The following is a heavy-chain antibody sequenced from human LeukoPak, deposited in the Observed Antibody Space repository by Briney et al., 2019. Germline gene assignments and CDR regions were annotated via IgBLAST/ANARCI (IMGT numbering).Heavy chain of an antibody. J-gene: IGHJ4*02. CDR1: GFTFSSYG. D-gene: IGHD5-18*01. Sequence: GGSLRLSCAASGFTFSSYGMHWVRQAPGKGLEWVAVISYDGSNKYYADSVKGRFTISRDNSKNTLYLQMNSLRAEDTAVYYCAKVPSTALRYSYDPQPPAYWGQGTLVTVSS. CDR3: AKVPSTALRYSYDPQPPAY. CDR2: ISYDGSNK. V-gene: IGHV3-30*18.